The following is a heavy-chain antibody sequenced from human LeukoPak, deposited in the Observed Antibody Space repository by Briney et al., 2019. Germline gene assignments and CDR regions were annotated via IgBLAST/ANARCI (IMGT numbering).Heavy chain of an antibody. J-gene: IGHJ3*02. V-gene: IGHV4-34*01. Sequence: SETLSLTCAVSGGSFSGYYCSWIRQPPGKGLEWIGEINHSGSTNYNPSLKSRVTISVDTSKNQFSLKLSSVTAADTAVYYCARANQQLDAFDIWGQRTMVTVSS. CDR3: ARANQQLDAFDI. D-gene: IGHD6-13*01. CDR2: INHSGST. CDR1: GGSFSGYY.